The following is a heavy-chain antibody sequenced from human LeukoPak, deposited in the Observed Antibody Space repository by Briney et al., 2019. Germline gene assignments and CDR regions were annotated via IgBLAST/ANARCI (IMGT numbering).Heavy chain of an antibody. J-gene: IGHJ4*02. D-gene: IGHD6-19*01. Sequence: SETLSLTCTVSGGSISSSIYYWGWIRQSPGKGLEWIGSMYYSGSTYYNPSLKSRVTISINTSKNQFSLKLSSVTAADTAVYYCARAGGSGLIDYWGQGTLVTVSS. V-gene: IGHV4-39*07. CDR1: GGSISSSIYY. CDR2: MYYSGST. CDR3: ARAGGSGLIDY.